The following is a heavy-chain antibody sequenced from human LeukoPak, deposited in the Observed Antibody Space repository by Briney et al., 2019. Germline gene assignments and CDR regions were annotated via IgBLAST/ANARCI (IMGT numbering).Heavy chain of an antibody. Sequence: GGSLRLSCTASGFTFSSYSMNWVRQAPGKGLEWASSISSGSSYKYYADSVKGRFTISRDNGKNSLYLQMNSLRAEDTAVYYCAKKTLTGPAGSFDVWGQGTMVTVSS. D-gene: IGHD3-9*01. V-gene: IGHV3-21*01. CDR2: ISSGSSYK. J-gene: IGHJ3*01. CDR1: GFTFSSYS. CDR3: AKKTLTGPAGSFDV.